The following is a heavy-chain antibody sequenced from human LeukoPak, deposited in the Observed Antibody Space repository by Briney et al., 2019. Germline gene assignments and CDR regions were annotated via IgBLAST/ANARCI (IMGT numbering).Heavy chain of an antibody. CDR1: GGSISSGYY. J-gene: IGHJ3*02. V-gene: IGHV4-38-2*02. Sequence: PSETLSLTCTVSGGSISSGYYWGWIRQPPGKGLEWIGSIYHSGSTYYNPSLKSRVTISVDTSKNQFSLKLSSVTAADTAVYYCARGVVVAYCGGDCHAFDIWGQGTMVTVSS. CDR2: IYHSGST. CDR3: ARGVVVAYCGGDCHAFDI. D-gene: IGHD2-21*02.